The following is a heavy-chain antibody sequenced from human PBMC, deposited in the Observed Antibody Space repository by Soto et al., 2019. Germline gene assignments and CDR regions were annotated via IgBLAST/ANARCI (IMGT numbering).Heavy chain of an antibody. J-gene: IGHJ6*02. D-gene: IGHD5-18*01. V-gene: IGHV3-15*01. CDR1: GFTFSNAW. CDR3: TIRTGGYSYGDPTDYYGMDV. CDR2: IKSKTDGGTT. Sequence: GGSLRLSCAASGFTFSNAWMSWVRQAPGKGLEWVGRIKSKTDGGTTDYAAPVKGRFTISRDDSKNTLYLQMNSLKTEDTAVYYCTIRTGGYSYGDPTDYYGMDVWGQGTTVTVS.